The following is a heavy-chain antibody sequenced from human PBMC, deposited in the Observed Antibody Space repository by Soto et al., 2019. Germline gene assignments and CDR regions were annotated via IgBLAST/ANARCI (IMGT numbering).Heavy chain of an antibody. J-gene: IGHJ4*02. CDR3: ARDWNHGELDY. D-gene: IGHD1-1*01. V-gene: IGHV3-30-3*01. CDR1: GFTFIDYA. CDR2: ISRDGSLK. Sequence: PVGSLRLSCATSGFTFIDYAMHWVRQAPGKGLEWVAFISRDGSLKYYTDSVKGRFTISRDDSRGTVYLQMNSPRSDDTAVYYCARDWNHGELDYWGQGTLVTVSS.